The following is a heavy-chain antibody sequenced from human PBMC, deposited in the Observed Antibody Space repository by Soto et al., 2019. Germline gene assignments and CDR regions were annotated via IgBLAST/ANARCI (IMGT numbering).Heavy chain of an antibody. D-gene: IGHD1-26*01. CDR3: ARHVGFYWYFDL. J-gene: IGHJ2*01. V-gene: IGHV3-66*04. CDR1: GFTVSSSY. CDR2: FYSDGNT. Sequence: EVQLVESGGGLVQPGGSLRLSCAASGFTVSSSYMGWVRQAPGKGLEWVSSFYSDGNTYYADSVRGRFTIYTDNSKDTLYLQMNSLSIDDTAMYYCARHVGFYWYFDLWGRGTLVTVSS.